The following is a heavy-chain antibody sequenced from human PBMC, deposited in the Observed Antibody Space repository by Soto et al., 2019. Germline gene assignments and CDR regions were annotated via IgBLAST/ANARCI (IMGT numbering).Heavy chain of an antibody. CDR2: ISWNDEK. CDR1: GFSLSTNGVR. J-gene: IGHJ5*02. Sequence: VSGPTLVNPTQTLTLTCTFSGFSLSTNGVRVGWIRQPPGIALEWLAIISWNDEKHYSPSLKNRLTITKDTSKNQVVLTMTNMDPVDTATYYCAHRRVWSSDWYDWFEPWGQGMLVTVSS. D-gene: IGHD6-19*01. CDR3: AHRRVWSSDWYDWFEP. V-gene: IGHV2-5*01.